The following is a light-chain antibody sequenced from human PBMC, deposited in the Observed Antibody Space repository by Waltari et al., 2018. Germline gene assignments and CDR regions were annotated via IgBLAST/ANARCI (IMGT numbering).Light chain of an antibody. CDR2: EVT. CDR1: SSAVGNYAL. J-gene: IGLJ1*01. V-gene: IGLV2-23*02. CDR3: CSYAGLGIYV. Sequence: QSGLTPPAPVSGSPGQSITMSCTGTSSAVGNYALVSWYQQYPGKAPKLMVYEVTRRSSGVSERFSGSKSGNTASLTIYGLQSEDEADYYCCSYAGLGIYVFGTGTKVTVL.